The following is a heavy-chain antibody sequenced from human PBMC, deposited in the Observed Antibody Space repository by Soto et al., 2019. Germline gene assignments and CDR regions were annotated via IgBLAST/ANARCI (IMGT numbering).Heavy chain of an antibody. Sequence: SETLSLTCTVSGGSISTYSWTWIRQPPGKGLEWIGYISYTGSTNYNPSLKSRVTISVDTSKNQFSLRLNSVTAADTAVYYCARRLSSGDYEFAPPDNWFDPWGRGTLVTVSS. CDR1: GGSISTYS. J-gene: IGHJ5*02. V-gene: IGHV4-59*08. CDR2: ISYTGST. CDR3: ARRLSSGDYEFAPPDNWFDP. D-gene: IGHD4-17*01.